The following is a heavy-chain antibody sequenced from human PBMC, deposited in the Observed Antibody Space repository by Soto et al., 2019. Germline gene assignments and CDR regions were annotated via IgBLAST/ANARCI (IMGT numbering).Heavy chain of an antibody. V-gene: IGHV3-23*01. CDR3: AKEEYYDFWSGRFDP. CDR1: GFTFSSYA. CDR2: ISGSGGST. J-gene: IGHJ5*02. Sequence: PGGSLRLSCAASGFTFSSYAMSWVRQAPGKGLEWVSAISGSGGSTYYADSVKGRFTISRDNSKNTLYLQMNSLRAEDTAAYYCAKEEYYDFWSGRFDPWGQGTLVTVSS. D-gene: IGHD3-3*01.